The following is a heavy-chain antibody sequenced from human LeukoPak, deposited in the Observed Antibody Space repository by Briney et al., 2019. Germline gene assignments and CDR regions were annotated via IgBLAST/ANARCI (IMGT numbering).Heavy chain of an antibody. D-gene: IGHD3-22*01. V-gene: IGHV1-46*01. J-gene: IGHJ4*02. CDR1: GYTFASYY. CDR2: INPSGGST. CDR3: ARGAPNAVVVGPFDY. Sequence: VASVKVSCKASGYTFASYYMHWVRQAPGQGLEWMGIINPSGGSTSYAQKFQGRVTMTRDTSTSTVYMELSSLRSEDTAVYYCARGAPNAVVVGPFDYWGQGTLVTVSS.